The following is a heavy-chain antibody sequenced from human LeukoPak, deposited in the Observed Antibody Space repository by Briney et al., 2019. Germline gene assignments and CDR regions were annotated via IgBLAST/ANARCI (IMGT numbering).Heavy chain of an antibody. CDR1: GGSISSHY. V-gene: IGHV4-59*11. D-gene: IGHD3-10*01. CDR2: IYYSGST. CDR3: ARGRGAYYGSGSYYPTDAFDI. J-gene: IGHJ3*02. Sequence: SETLSLTCTVSGGSISSHYWSWIRQPPGKGLEWIGYIYYSGSTNCNPSLKSRVTISVDTSKNQFSLKLSSVTAADTAVYYCARGRGAYYGSGSYYPTDAFDIWGQGTMVTVSS.